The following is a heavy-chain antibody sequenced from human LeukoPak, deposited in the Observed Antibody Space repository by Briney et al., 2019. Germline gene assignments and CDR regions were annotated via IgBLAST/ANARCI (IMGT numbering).Heavy chain of an antibody. CDR2: ISSSSSYI. J-gene: IGHJ5*02. D-gene: IGHD2-2*02. CDR3: ARDRAHCSSTSCYREAGWFDP. CDR1: GFTFSSYS. Sequence: GGSLRLSCAASGFTFSSYSTNRVRQAPGKGLEWVSSISSSSSYIYYADSVKGRFTISRDNAKNSLYLQMNSLRAEDTAVYYCARDRAHCSSTSCYREAGWFDPWGQGTLVTVSS. V-gene: IGHV3-21*01.